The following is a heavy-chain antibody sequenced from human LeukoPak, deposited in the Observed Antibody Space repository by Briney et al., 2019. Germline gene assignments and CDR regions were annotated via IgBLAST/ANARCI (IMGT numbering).Heavy chain of an antibody. V-gene: IGHV3-7*01. CDR1: GFTFSSYG. J-gene: IGHJ3*02. CDR2: IKQDGSEK. Sequence: PGGSLRLSCAASGFTFSSYGMHWVRQAPGKGLEWVANIKQDGSEKYYVDSVKGRFTISRDNAKNSLYLQMNSLRAEDTAVYYCARDFLQEDAFDIWGQGTMVTVSS. D-gene: IGHD2/OR15-2a*01. CDR3: ARDFLQEDAFDI.